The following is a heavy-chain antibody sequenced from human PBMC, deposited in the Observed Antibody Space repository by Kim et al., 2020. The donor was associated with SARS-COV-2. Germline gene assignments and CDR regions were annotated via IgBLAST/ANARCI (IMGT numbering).Heavy chain of an antibody. V-gene: IGHV3-23*01. D-gene: IGHD6-13*01. J-gene: IGHJ4*02. Sequence: ADSVKGRFTISRDNSKNTLYLQMNSLRAEDTAVYYCAKDPYSSSWYPMDYWGQGTLVTVSS. CDR3: AKDPYSSSWYPMDY.